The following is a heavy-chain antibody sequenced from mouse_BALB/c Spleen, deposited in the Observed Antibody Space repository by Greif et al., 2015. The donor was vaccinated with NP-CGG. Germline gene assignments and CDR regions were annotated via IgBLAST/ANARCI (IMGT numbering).Heavy chain of an antibody. J-gene: IGHJ4*01. D-gene: IGHD4-1*01. CDR3: ARRTGTEAMDY. V-gene: IGHV1-84*02. Sequence: QLVESGPELVKPGASVKISCKASGYTFTDYYINWVKQKPGQGLEWIGWIYPGSGNTKYNEKFKGKATLTVDTSSSTAYMQLSSLTSEDTAVYFCARRTGTEAMDYWGQGTSVTVSS. CDR2: IYPGSGNT. CDR1: GYTFTDYY.